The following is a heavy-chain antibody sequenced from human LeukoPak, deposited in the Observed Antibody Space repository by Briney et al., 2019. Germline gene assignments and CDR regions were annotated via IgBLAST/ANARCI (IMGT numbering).Heavy chain of an antibody. CDR1: GFTFTSYG. CDR3: ARDRAID. D-gene: IGHD3-9*01. CDR2: IWYDGSNK. V-gene: IGHV3-33*01. J-gene: IGHJ4*02. Sequence: PGRSLRLSCATSGFTFTSYGMHWVRQAPGKGLEWVAVIWYDGSNKYYADSVKGRFTISRDDSKNTLYLQMNSLRAEDTAVYYCARDRAIDRGQGTLVTVSS.